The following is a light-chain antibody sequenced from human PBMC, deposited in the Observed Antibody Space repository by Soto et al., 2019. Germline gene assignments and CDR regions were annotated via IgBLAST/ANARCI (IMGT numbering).Light chain of an antibody. Sequence: DIHMTQSPSSLSASVGDRVTLTCRASQTISTFLNWYQHKPGKAPKLLIYDATNLYSGVPSRFSGSGSGTDFTLTISSLQPEDFATYSCQQSFSTPWTFXQGTKVDIK. CDR2: DAT. V-gene: IGKV1-39*01. CDR1: QTISTF. J-gene: IGKJ1*01. CDR3: QQSFSTPWT.